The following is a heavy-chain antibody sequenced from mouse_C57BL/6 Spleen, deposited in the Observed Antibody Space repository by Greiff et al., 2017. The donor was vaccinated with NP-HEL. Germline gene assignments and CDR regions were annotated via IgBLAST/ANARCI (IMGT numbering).Heavy chain of an antibody. CDR3: TRPRGGYLYYFDY. Sequence: EVKLQESGGGLVQPGGSMKLSCAASGFTFSDAWMDWVRQSPEKGLEWVAEIRNKANNHATYYAESVKGRFTISRDDSKSSVYLQMNSLRAEDTGIYYCTRPRGGYLYYFDYWGQGTTLTVSS. D-gene: IGHD2-2*01. J-gene: IGHJ2*01. CDR1: GFTFSDAW. V-gene: IGHV6-6*01. CDR2: IRNKANNHAT.